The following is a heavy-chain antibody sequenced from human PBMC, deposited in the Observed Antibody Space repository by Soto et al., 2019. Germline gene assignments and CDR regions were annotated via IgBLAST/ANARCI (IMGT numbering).Heavy chain of an antibody. CDR3: AKGKIAVEGDYYYYSMDV. J-gene: IGHJ6*02. V-gene: IGHV1-18*01. CDR1: GYTFTSYG. Sequence: GASVKVSCKASGYTFTSYGISWVRQAPGQGLEWMGWISAYNGNTNYAQKLQGRVTMTTDTSTSTAYMELRSLRSDDTAVYYCAKGKIAVEGDYYYYSMDVWGQGTTVTVSS. CDR2: ISAYNGNT. D-gene: IGHD6-19*01.